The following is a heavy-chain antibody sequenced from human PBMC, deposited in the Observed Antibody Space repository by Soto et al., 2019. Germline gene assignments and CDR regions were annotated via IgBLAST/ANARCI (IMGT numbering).Heavy chain of an antibody. J-gene: IGHJ4*02. V-gene: IGHV4-39*01. CDR1: GDSITRGGFY. CDR3: ARVRGGDTHVFDF. CDR2: MYHTGST. Sequence: QLHLHESGPGLVKPSETLSLSCSFSGDSITRGGFYWAWIRRPPGKELEWIGSMYHTGSTYYKPSLESRLTMSVDTSKSQFSLRLASMTAADAGVYFCARVRGGDTHVFDFWGQGARVTVSS. D-gene: IGHD3-10*01.